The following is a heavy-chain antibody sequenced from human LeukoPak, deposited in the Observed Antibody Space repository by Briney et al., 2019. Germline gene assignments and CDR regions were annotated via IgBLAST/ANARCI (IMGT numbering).Heavy chain of an antibody. CDR3: AKVRSINYYDSSGYYY. Sequence: ETLSLTCTVSGGSISSYYWSWVRQAPGKGLEWVSAISGSGGSTYYSDSVKGRFTISRDNSKNTLYLQMNSLRAEDTAVYYCAKVRSINYYDSSGYYYWGQGTLVTVSS. CDR2: ISGSGGST. J-gene: IGHJ4*02. D-gene: IGHD3-22*01. V-gene: IGHV3-23*01. CDR1: GGSISSYY.